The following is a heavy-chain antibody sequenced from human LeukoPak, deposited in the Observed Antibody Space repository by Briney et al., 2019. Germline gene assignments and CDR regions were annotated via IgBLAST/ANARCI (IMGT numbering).Heavy chain of an antibody. D-gene: IGHD6-19*01. CDR1: GGTFSSYA. J-gene: IGHJ4*02. CDR3: ARDSEQWLPLDY. V-gene: IGHV1-69*04. Sequence: SVKVSCKASGGTFSSYAISWVRQAPGQGLEWMGRIIPILGIANYAQKFQGRVTITADKSTSTAYMELSSLRSEDTAVYYCARDSEQWLPLDYWGQGTLVTVSS. CDR2: IIPILGIA.